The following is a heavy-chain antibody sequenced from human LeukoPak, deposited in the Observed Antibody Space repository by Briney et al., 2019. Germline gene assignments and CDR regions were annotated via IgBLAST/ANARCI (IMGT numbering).Heavy chain of an antibody. D-gene: IGHD6-13*01. J-gene: IGHJ5*02. CDR1: GGTFSSYA. CDR3: ASNLVVGSSSWSYNWFDP. CDR2: IIPILGIA. Sequence: SVKVSCKASGGTFSSYAISWVRQAPGQGLEWMGRIIPILGIANYAQKFQGRVTITADKSTSTAYMELSSLRSEDTAVYYCASNLVVGSSSWSYNWFDPWGQGTLVTVSS. V-gene: IGHV1-69*04.